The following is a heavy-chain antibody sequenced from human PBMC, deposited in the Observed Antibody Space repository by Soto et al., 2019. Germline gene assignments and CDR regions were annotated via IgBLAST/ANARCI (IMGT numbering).Heavy chain of an antibody. J-gene: IGHJ6*02. V-gene: IGHV4-61*01. CDR1: GGSVSTGSYH. CDR2: IFFTGSA. Sequence: QVQLQESGPGLVRPSETPSLTCTVSGGSVSTGSYHWSWIRQPPGKGLEWIGYIFFTGSAHYNPSLKNRVTISVDTSKDQFSLTLTSVTAADTAVYYCARDGHGMDVWGQGTTVTVSS. CDR3: ARDGHGMDV.